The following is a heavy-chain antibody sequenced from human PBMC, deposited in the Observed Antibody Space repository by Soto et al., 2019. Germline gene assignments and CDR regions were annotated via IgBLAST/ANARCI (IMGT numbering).Heavy chain of an antibody. J-gene: IGHJ6*02. D-gene: IGHD3-10*01. Sequence: SLRLSCAASGFTFSSYDMHWVRQATGKGLEWVSAIGTAGDTYYPGSVKGRFTISRENAKNSLYLQMNSLRAEDTAVYYCARGGTMVRGVIGYYYYYGMDVWGRGTTVTVSS. CDR1: GFTFSSYD. V-gene: IGHV3-13*01. CDR3: ARGGTMVRGVIGYYYYYGMDV. CDR2: IGTAGDT.